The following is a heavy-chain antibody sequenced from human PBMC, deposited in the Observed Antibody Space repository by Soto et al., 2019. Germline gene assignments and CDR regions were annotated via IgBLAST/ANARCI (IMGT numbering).Heavy chain of an antibody. D-gene: IGHD3-10*01. V-gene: IGHV3-66*01. J-gene: IGHJ6*03. Sequence: EVQLVESGGGLVQPGGSLRLSCAASGFTVSSNYMSWVRQAPGKGLEWVSVIYSGGSTYYADSVKGRFTISRDNSKNTLDIQMNSLRAEDTAVYYCARAIKIASGSPFEYHYYYMDVWGKGTTVTVSS. CDR2: IYSGGST. CDR3: ARAIKIASGSPFEYHYYYMDV. CDR1: GFTVSSNY.